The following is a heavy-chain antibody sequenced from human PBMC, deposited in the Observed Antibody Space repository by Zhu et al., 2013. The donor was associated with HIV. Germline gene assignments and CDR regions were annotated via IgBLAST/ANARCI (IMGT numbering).Heavy chain of an antibody. J-gene: IGHJ3*02. Sequence: QVQLVQSGAEVKKPGASVRVSCKASEYTFTGYYIHWMRQAPGQGLEWMGWINPSGGTKYAQKFQGRVTMTRDTSISTAYMELSRLTSDDTAVYYCARDGVTTTKNAFDIWGQGTSGHVSS. CDR2: INPSGGT. D-gene: IGHD1-1*01. CDR1: EYTFTGYY. CDR3: ARDGVTTTKNAFDI. V-gene: IGHV1-2*02.